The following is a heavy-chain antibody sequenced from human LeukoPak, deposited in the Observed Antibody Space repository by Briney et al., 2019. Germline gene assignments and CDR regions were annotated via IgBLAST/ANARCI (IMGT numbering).Heavy chain of an antibody. CDR2: IYPGDSDT. V-gene: IGHV5-51*01. CDR3: ARHGVVYDSSGWWDY. D-gene: IGHD3-22*01. Sequence: GESLKISCKGSGYSFTSYWIGWVRQMPGKGLEWMGIIYPGDSDTRYSPSFQGQVTISADKSISTAYLQWSSLKASDTAMYYCARHGVVYDSSGWWDYWGQGTLVTVSS. J-gene: IGHJ4*02. CDR1: GYSFTSYW.